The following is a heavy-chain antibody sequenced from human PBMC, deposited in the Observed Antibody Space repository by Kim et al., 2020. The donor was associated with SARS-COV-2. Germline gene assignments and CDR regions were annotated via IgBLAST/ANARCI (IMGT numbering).Heavy chain of an antibody. Sequence: YYANSVKGRFTISRHNSKNTLYLQMNGLRAEDTAVYYCARGFFVGGWFDPWGQGTLVTVSS. D-gene: IGHD2-21*01. V-gene: IGHV3-53*04. CDR3: ARGFFVGGWFDP. J-gene: IGHJ5*02.